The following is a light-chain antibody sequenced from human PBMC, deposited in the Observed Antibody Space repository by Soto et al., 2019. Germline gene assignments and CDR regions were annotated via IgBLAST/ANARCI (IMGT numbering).Light chain of an antibody. Sequence: DVVMTQSPLSLPVTLGQPASISCRASQSLVYSDGNTYLNWFQQRPGQSPRRLIYRVSNRDSGVPDRFSGSGSGTNFTLKISRVETEDVGVDYCMQGTHWPPKTFGQGTKVAI. J-gene: IGKJ1*01. CDR3: MQGTHWPPKT. CDR2: RVS. V-gene: IGKV2-30*01. CDR1: QSLVYSDGNTY.